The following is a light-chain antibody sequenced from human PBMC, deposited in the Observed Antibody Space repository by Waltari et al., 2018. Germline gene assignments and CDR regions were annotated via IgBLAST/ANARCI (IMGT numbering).Light chain of an antibody. CDR2: DAS. Sequence: EIVLTQSPATLSLSPGERATLSCRASKSVSGYLAWYQQKPGQAPRRLIYDASNRATGIPARFSGSGSGTDFTLTISSLEPEDFAVYYCQQRSNWPLTFGGGTKVEIK. J-gene: IGKJ4*01. CDR3: QQRSNWPLT. V-gene: IGKV3-11*01. CDR1: KSVSGY.